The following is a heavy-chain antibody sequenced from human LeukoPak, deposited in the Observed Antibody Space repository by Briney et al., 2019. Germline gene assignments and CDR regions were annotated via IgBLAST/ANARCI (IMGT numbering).Heavy chain of an antibody. CDR1: GGSFSGYY. D-gene: IGHD2-2*01. J-gene: IGHJ4*02. CDR3: ASRPIVVVPAAHYDY. Sequence: SETLSLTCAVYGGSFSGYYWSWIRQPPGKGLEWIGEINRSGSTNYNPSLKSRVTISVDTSKNQFSLKLSSVTAADTAVYYCASRPIVVVPAAHYDYWGQGTLVTVSS. CDR2: INRSGST. V-gene: IGHV4-34*01.